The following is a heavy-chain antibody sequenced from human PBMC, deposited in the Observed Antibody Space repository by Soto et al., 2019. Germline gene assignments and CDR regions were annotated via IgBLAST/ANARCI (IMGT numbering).Heavy chain of an antibody. V-gene: IGHV3-23*01. D-gene: IGHD5-12*01. Sequence: PGGSLRLSFAASGFTFSIHAISWVRQAPGKGLEWVSSISGSGGSANSAVSVKGRLTISRDNSKNTVYLQMNSMRAEDKAVYYCATAAYSGYDLAGTLGLGTLVTVSS. CDR2: ISGSGGSA. J-gene: IGHJ5*02. CDR3: ATAAYSGYDLAGT. CDR1: GFTFSIHA.